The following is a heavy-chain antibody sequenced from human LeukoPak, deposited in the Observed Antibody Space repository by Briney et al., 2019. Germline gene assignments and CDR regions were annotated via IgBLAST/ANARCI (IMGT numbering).Heavy chain of an antibody. J-gene: IGHJ4*02. D-gene: IGHD1-26*01. CDR1: GFTFSAYG. Sequence: GGSLRLSCEASGFTFSAYGMHWVRQAPGKGLEWVAFTRYDGSNKVYADSVSGRFIISRDNSENTVYLQMNSLRPEDTAIYYCAKDDGTYYFDSWGRGTLVTVST. V-gene: IGHV3-30*02. CDR2: TRYDGSNK. CDR3: AKDDGTYYFDS.